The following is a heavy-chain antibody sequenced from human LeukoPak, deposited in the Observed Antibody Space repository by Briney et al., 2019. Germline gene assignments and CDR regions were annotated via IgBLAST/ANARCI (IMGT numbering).Heavy chain of an antibody. Sequence: SQTLSLTCTVSGGSISSGDYSWSWIRQPPGKGLEWIGYIYYSGSTYYNPSLKSRVTISVDTSKNQFSLKLSSVTAADTAVYYCAVFPYDSSGYYLFSGRYYFDYWGQGTLVTVSS. V-gene: IGHV4-30-4*01. CDR3: AVFPYDSSGYYLFSGRYYFDY. D-gene: IGHD3-22*01. J-gene: IGHJ4*02. CDR2: IYYSGST. CDR1: GGSISSGDYS.